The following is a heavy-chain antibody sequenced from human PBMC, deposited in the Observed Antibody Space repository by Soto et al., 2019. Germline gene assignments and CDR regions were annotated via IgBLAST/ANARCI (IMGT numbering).Heavy chain of an antibody. Sequence: GGSLRLSCAASGFTFSDYYMSWIRQAPGKGLEWVSYISSSSSYTNYADSVKGRFTISRDNAKNSLYLQMNSLRAEDTAVYYCARYYVWGSYRYPNDQYFDYWGQGTLVTVSS. CDR2: ISSSSSYT. J-gene: IGHJ4*02. CDR1: GFTFSDYY. V-gene: IGHV3-11*06. CDR3: ARYYVWGSYRYPNDQYFDY. D-gene: IGHD3-16*02.